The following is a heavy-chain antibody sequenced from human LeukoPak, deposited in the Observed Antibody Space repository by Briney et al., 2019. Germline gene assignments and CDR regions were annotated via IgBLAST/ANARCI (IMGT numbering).Heavy chain of an antibody. CDR2: ISYDGSNK. CDR1: GFTFSSYG. CDR3: ARQIDPWAPFDP. D-gene: IGHD3-9*01. J-gene: IGHJ5*02. V-gene: IGHV3-30*03. Sequence: PGRSLRLSCAASGFTFSSYGMHWVRQAPGKGLEWVAVISYDGSNKYYADSVKGRFTISRDNAKNSLYLQMNSLRAEDTAVYYCARQIDPWAPFDPWGQGTLVTVSS.